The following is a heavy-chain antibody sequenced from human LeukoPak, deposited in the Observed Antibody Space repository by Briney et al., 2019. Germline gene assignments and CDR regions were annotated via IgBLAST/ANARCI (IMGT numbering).Heavy chain of an antibody. V-gene: IGHV1-2*06. CDR2: INPNSGGT. CDR1: GYTISGHY. D-gene: IGHD5-18*01. CDR3: TRSWIQLWTPDFDH. Sequence: ASVTVSCTASGYTISGHYLHWVRQAPGQGLEWMGRINPNSGGTKYAQKFQNRVTMTSDTSVSTAYMELNGLRSDDTAIYYCTRSWIQLWTPDFDHWGQGTLVTVSS. J-gene: IGHJ4*02.